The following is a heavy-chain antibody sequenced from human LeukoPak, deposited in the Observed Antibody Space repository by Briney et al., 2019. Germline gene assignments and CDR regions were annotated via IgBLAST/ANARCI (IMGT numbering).Heavy chain of an antibody. CDR1: GFTVSSNY. V-gene: IGHV3-53*01. J-gene: IGHJ4*02. CDR3: ARQDTMVRGVIDY. CDR2: IYSGGST. D-gene: IGHD3-10*01. Sequence: GGSLRLSCAASGFTVSSNYMSWVRQAPGKGLEWVSVIYSGGSTYYADSVKGRFTISRDNSKNTLYLQMNSLRAEDTAVYYCARQDTMVRGVIDYWGQGNLVTVSS.